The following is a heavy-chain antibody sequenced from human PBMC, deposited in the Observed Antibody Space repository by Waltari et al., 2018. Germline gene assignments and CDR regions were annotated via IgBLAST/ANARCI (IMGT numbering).Heavy chain of an antibody. J-gene: IGHJ4*02. V-gene: IGHV4-39*01. Sequence: QLQLQESGPGLVKPSETLSLTCTVSGGSISSSSYYWGWLRQPPGKGLEWIGSIYYSGSTYYNPSLKSRVTISVDTSKNQFSLKLSSVTAADTAVYYCARRTPTGILYDYWGQGTLVTVSS. CDR2: IYYSGST. CDR3: ARRTPTGILYDY. D-gene: IGHD3-9*01. CDR1: GGSISSSSYY.